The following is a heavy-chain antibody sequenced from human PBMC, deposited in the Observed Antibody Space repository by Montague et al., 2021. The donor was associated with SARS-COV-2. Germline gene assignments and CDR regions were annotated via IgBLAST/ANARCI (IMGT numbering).Heavy chain of an antibody. Sequence: PPLVKPTQTLTLTCTFSGFSPSTSGMCVSWIRQPPGKALEWLALIDWDDDKYYSTSLKTRLTISKDTSKNQVVLTMTNMDPVDTATYYCARINSDPLDYYYYGMDVWGQGTTVTVSS. J-gene: IGHJ6*02. V-gene: IGHV2-70*01. D-gene: IGHD1-1*01. CDR2: IDWDDDK. CDR1: GFSPSTSGMC. CDR3: ARINSDPLDYYYYGMDV.